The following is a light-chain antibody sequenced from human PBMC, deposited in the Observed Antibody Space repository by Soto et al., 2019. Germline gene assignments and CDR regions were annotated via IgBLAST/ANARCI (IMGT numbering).Light chain of an antibody. CDR3: SSYASSSNV. CDR2: DVS. V-gene: IGLV2-14*01. J-gene: IGLJ1*01. Sequence: QSVLTQPASVSGSPGQSITISCTGTSSDVGGYNYVSWYQQHPGKAPKLMNYDVSNRPSGVSNRFSGSKSGDTASLTISGLQAEDEADYYCSSYASSSNVFGTGTKVTVL. CDR1: SSDVGGYNY.